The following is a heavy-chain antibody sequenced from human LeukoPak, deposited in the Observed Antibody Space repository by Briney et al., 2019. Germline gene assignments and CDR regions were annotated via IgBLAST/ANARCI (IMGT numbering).Heavy chain of an antibody. CDR1: GYTFTSYD. J-gene: IGHJ3*02. CDR3: AREPYDSSGYYPPDAFDI. Sequence: ASVKVSCKASGYTFTSYDINWVRQATGQGLEWMGWMNPNSGNTGYAQKFQGRVTMTRNTSISTAYMELSSLRSEDTAVYYCAREPYDSSGYYPPDAFDIWGQGTMVTVSS. V-gene: IGHV1-8*01. CDR2: MNPNSGNT. D-gene: IGHD3-22*01.